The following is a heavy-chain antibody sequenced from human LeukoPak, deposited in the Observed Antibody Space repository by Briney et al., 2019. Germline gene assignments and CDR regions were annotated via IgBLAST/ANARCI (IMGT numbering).Heavy chain of an antibody. Sequence: SETLSLTCTVSGGSISSYYWSWLRQPPGKGLEWIGYIYYSGSTNYNPSLKSRVTISVDTSKNQFSLKLSSVTAADTAVYYCARHRYCSSTSCYDARFDPWGQGTLVTVSS. J-gene: IGHJ5*02. CDR3: ARHRYCSSTSCYDARFDP. CDR1: GGSISSYY. D-gene: IGHD2-2*01. V-gene: IGHV4-59*08. CDR2: IYYSGST.